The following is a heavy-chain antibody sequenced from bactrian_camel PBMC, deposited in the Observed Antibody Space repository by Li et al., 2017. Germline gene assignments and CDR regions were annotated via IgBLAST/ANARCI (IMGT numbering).Heavy chain of an antibody. Sequence: VQLVESGGESVQAGGSLRLSCAASGLAYSRYRMAWFRQAPGKKREGVATINSLNTTFYGDSVKGRFTVSKDTAKNTLYLQMTNLRPEDTAMNYCAATSYWDCRWYQSHFPYWGQGTQVTVS. J-gene: IGHJ4*01. CDR2: INSLNTT. CDR3: AATSYWDCRWYQSHFPY. V-gene: IGHV3S57*01. D-gene: IGHD1*01. CDR1: GLAYSRYR.